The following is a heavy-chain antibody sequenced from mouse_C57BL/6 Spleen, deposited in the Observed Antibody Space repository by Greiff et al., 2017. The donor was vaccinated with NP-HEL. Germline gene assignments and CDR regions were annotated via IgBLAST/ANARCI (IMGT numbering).Heavy chain of an antibody. CDR2: IYPGDGDT. V-gene: IGHV1-80*01. CDR3: ARSRGNGNGYFDV. Sequence: QVQLKQSGAELVKPGASVKISCKASGYAFSSYWMNWVKQRPGKGLEWIGQIYPGDGDTNYNGKFKGKATLTADKSSSTAYMQLSSLTSEDSAVYFCARSRGNGNGYFDVWGTGTTVTVAS. CDR1: GYAFSSYW. D-gene: IGHD2-1*01. J-gene: IGHJ1*03.